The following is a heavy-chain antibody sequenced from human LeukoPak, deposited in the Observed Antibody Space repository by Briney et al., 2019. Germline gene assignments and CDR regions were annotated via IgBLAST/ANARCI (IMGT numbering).Heavy chain of an antibody. V-gene: IGHV3-7*03. CDR2: IKQDGSEK. CDR1: GFTFSSYW. D-gene: IGHD3-22*01. CDR3: AKTKEPSSITMIGDAFDI. Sequence: GGSLRPSRAASGFTFSSYWMSWVRQAPGKGLEWVANIKQDGSEKNYVDSVKGRFTISRDNAKNTLYLQMNSLRAEDTAVYYCAKTKEPSSITMIGDAFDIWGQGTMVTVSS. J-gene: IGHJ3*02.